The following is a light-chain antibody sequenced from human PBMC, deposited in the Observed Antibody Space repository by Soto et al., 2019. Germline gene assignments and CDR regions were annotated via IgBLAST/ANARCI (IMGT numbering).Light chain of an antibody. V-gene: IGLV2-14*02. J-gene: IGLJ1*01. CDR1: SSNIGSYNL. Sequence: QSALTQPASVSGSPGQSITISCTGTSSNIGSYNLISWFQHHPGKAPQLMIYDVTKRPSGVSSRFSGSKSGSTASLRISGLQAEDEADYYCSSYTDNRSYVFGAGTQLTVL. CDR3: SSYTDNRSYV. CDR2: DVT.